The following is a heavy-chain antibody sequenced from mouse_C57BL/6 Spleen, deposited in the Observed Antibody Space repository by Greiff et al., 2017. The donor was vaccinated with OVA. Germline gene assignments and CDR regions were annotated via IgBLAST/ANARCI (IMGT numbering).Heavy chain of an antibody. Sequence: VQRVESGAELVQPGASVKLSCKASGFTFTEYTIHWVQQRSGQGLEWIGWFYPGSGSIKYNEKFKDKAILTADKSSSTVYMELSRLTSEDSAVYFCARHEIYYDYDGYFDYWGQGTTLTVSS. D-gene: IGHD2-4*01. CDR3: ARHEIYYDYDGYFDY. CDR2: FYPGSGSI. V-gene: IGHV1-62-2*01. CDR1: GFTFTEYT. J-gene: IGHJ2*01.